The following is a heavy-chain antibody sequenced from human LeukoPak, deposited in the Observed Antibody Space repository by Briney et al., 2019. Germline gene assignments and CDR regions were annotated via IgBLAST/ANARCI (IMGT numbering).Heavy chain of an antibody. Sequence: GGSLRLSCAASGFTFSDYYIHWVRQAPGKGLVWVSRINSDGSYTNYADSVRGRFTISRDNAKNTLYLQMNSLRAEDTAVYYCARGHSTSHYDHWGQGTLVTVYS. D-gene: IGHD2-2*01. CDR2: INSDGSYT. J-gene: IGHJ4*02. CDR3: ARGHSTSHYDH. CDR1: GFTFSDYY. V-gene: IGHV3-74*01.